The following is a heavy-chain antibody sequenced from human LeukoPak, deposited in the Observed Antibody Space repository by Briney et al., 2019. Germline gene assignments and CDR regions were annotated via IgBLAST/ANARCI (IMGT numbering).Heavy chain of an antibody. CDR3: ATYYYDSSGYYEEYFDY. CDR2: IYYSGST. CDR1: GGSFSGYY. J-gene: IGHJ4*02. Sequence: SETLSLTCAVYGGSFSGYYWSWIRQHPGKGLEWIGYIYYSGSTYYNPSLKSRVTISVDTSKNQFSLKLSSVTAADTAVYYCATYYYDSSGYYEEYFDYWGQGTLVTVSS. D-gene: IGHD3-22*01. V-gene: IGHV4-31*11.